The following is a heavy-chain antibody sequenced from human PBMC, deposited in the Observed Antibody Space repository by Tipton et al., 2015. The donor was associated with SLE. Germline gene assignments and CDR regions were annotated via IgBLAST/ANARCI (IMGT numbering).Heavy chain of an antibody. CDR1: GGSISSGSYY. J-gene: IGHJ3*02. CDR2: IYTSGST. V-gene: IGHV4-61*02. D-gene: IGHD3-22*01. Sequence: TLSLTCTVSGGSISSGSYYWNWIRQPAGKGLEWIGRIYTSGSTDYNASLKSRVTISVDTSKNQFSLKLTSVTAADTAVYYCARLNPDAYYYDSSGAFPGYAFDIWGQGTMVSVSS. CDR3: ARLNPDAYYYDSSGAFPGYAFDI.